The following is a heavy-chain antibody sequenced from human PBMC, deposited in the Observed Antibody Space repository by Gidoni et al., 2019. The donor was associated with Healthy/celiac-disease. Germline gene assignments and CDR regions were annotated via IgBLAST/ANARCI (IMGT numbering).Heavy chain of an antibody. CDR1: AGPISSGSYY. CDR2: IYTSGST. CDR3: ARDGIGGPFDY. Sequence: QVQLQESGPGLVKPSQTLSLTCTASAGPISSGSYYWSWIRQPAGKGLEWSGRIYTSGSTNYNPSLKSRVTISVDTSKNQFSLKQSSVTAADTAVYYCARDGIGGPFDYWGQGTLVTVSS. V-gene: IGHV4-61*02. J-gene: IGHJ4*01. D-gene: IGHD1-26*01.